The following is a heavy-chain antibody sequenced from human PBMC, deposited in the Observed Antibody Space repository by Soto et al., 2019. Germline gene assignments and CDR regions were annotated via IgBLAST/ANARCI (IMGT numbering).Heavy chain of an antibody. D-gene: IGHD3-22*01. CDR2: IYYSGGT. CDR1: GGSISSGDYY. V-gene: IGHV4-30-4*01. J-gene: IGHJ4*02. Sequence: SETLSLTCTVSGGSISSGDYYWSWIRQPPGKGLEWIGYIYYSGGTYYNPSLKSRVTISVDTSKNQFSLKLSSVTAADTAVYYCARGYDSSGYYSYDYWGQGTLVTVSS. CDR3: ARGYDSSGYYSYDY.